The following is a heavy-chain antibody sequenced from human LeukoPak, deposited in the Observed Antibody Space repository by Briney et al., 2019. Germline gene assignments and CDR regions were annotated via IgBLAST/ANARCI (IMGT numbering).Heavy chain of an antibody. V-gene: IGHV3-21*01. Sequence: PWGSLRLSCAASGFTFSSYAMSWGRQAPGKGLEWVSAISSSSSYIYYADSVKGRFTISRDNAKNSLYLQMNSLRAEDTAVYYCARVRGGDYAFDYWGQGTLVTVSS. D-gene: IGHD4-17*01. CDR3: ARVRGGDYAFDY. CDR1: GFTFSSYA. J-gene: IGHJ4*02. CDR2: ISSSSSYI.